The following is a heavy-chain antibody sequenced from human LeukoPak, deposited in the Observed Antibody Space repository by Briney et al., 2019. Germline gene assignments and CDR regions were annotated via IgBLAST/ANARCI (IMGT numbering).Heavy chain of an antibody. CDR2: MNPNSGNT. V-gene: IGHV1-8*03. J-gene: IGHJ5*02. D-gene: IGHD4-11*01. CDR3: ARGIRRNINYWFDP. Sequence: ASVKVSCKASGYTFTNYYIHWVRQAPGQGLEWMGWMNPNSGNTGYAQKFQGRVTITRNTSINTAYMELSSLRFEDTAVYYCARGIRRNINYWFDPWGQGTLVTVSS. CDR1: GYTFTNYY.